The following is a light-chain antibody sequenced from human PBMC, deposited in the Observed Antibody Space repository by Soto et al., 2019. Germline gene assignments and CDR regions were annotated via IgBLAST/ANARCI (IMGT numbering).Light chain of an antibody. CDR3: QHSGT. J-gene: IGKJ1*01. Sequence: DIQMTQSPSTLSASVGDRVTITCRASQSISTRLAWYQQKPGRAPNLLIYKASDLKPGVPSRFRGSGPGTEFTLSNTTLQPDDFAPYYCQHSGTFGQGTKVEIK. CDR2: KAS. V-gene: IGKV1-5*03. CDR1: QSISTR.